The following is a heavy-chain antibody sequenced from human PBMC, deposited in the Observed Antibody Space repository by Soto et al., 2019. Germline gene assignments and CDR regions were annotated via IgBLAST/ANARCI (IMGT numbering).Heavy chain of an antibody. V-gene: IGHV4-31*03. CDR1: GVSVSSGIYY. J-gene: IGHJ6*02. D-gene: IGHD2-2*01. CDR3: ARYPVVVVPAANYGLDV. Sequence: QVQLQESGPGLVKPSQTLSLTCSVSGVSVSSGIYYWSWIRHHPGKGLEWIGYIYYSGNTYYNPSLGGRVTISLDTSKNHFSLRLRSVTPADTAVYYCARYPVVVVPAANYGLDVWGQGTTVTVSS. CDR2: IYYSGNT.